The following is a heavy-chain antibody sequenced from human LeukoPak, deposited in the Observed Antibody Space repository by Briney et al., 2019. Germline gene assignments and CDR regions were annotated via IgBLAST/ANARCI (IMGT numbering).Heavy chain of an antibody. D-gene: IGHD3-10*01. CDR2: ISAYNGNT. CDR1: GYTFTSCG. CDR3: ASNNVALVRGVIKGAFDI. V-gene: IGHV1-18*01. Sequence: ASVKVSCKASGYTFTSCGISWVRQAPGQGLEWMGWISAYNGNTNYAQKLQGRVTMTTDTSTSTAYMELRSLRSDDTAVYYCASNNVALVRGVIKGAFDIWGQGTMVTVSS. J-gene: IGHJ3*02.